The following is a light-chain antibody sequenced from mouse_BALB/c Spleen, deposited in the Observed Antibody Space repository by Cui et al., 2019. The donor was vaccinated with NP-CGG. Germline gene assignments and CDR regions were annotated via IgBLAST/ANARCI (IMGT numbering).Light chain of an antibody. CDR1: TGAVTTSNY. CDR3: ALWYSNHWV. CDR2: GTN. Sequence: QTVVTPESALTTSPGETVTLTCRSSTGAVTTSNYANWVQEKPVHLFTGLIGGTNNRIPGVPARFSGSLIGDKAALTITGAQTEDEAIYFCALWYSNHWVFGGGTKLTVL. V-gene: IGLV1*01. J-gene: IGLJ1*01.